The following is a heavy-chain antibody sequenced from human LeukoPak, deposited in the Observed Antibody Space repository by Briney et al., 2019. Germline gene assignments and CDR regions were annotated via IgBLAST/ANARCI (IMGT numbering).Heavy chain of an antibody. V-gene: IGHV4-34*01. J-gene: IGHJ5*02. CDR1: GGSFSGYY. CDR3: ARGQSSGYSYGYGIAVAGTLGNRFDP. D-gene: IGHD5-18*01. CDR2: INHSGST. Sequence: SETLSLTCAVYGGSFSGYYWSWIRQPPGKGLEWIGEINHSGSTNYNPSLKSRVTISVDTSKNQFSLKLSSVTAADTAVYYCARGQSSGYSYGYGIAVAGTLGNRFDPWGQGTLVTVSS.